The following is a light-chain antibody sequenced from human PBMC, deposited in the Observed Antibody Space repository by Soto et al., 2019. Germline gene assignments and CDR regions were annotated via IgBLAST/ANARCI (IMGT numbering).Light chain of an antibody. CDR1: SGHSNYA. Sequence: QLVLTQSPSASASLGASVKLTCTLSSGHSNYAIAWHQQQSEKGPRYLMKLNSDGSHSKGDGIPDRCSGSSSGAERYLTMSSLQSEDEADSYCQTWGSGIVVFGGGTKVTVL. CDR2: LNSDGSH. V-gene: IGLV4-69*02. CDR3: QTWGSGIVV. J-gene: IGLJ2*01.